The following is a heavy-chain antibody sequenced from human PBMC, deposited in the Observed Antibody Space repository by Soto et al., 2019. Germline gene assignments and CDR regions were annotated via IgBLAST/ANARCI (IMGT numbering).Heavy chain of an antibody. CDR1: GVSISRYY. Sequence: PSETLSLTCTVSGVSISRYYWSWMRQSPGKEMEWIGFIHHSGRTNSNPPLQSRLTMSVDTSKNQFSLSLSSVTAADTAVYYCAGGFNDRGVCAGPFVSWGGGTRVSV. V-gene: IGHV4-59*01. D-gene: IGHD3-22*01. CDR3: AGGFNDRGVCAGPFVS. J-gene: IGHJ5*02. CDR2: IHHSGRT.